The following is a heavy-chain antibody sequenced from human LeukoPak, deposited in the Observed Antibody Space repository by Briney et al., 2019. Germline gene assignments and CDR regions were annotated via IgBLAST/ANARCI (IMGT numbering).Heavy chain of an antibody. CDR3: ARQTGSGLFILP. CDR1: DYSISSGYY. Sequence: SETLSLTCTVSDYSISSGYYWGWIRQPPGKGLEWIGSIYYSGNTYYNASLKSQVSISIDTSKNQFSLRLTSVTAADTAVYYCARQTGSGLFILPGGQGTLVTVSS. V-gene: IGHV4-38-2*02. CDR2: IYYSGNT. J-gene: IGHJ4*02. D-gene: IGHD3/OR15-3a*01.